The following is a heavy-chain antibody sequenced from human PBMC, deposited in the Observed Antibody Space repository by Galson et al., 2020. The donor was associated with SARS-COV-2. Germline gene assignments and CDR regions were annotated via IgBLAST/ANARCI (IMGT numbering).Heavy chain of an antibody. CDR3: ARGPLITMFREPVFAFDI. D-gene: IGHD3-10*01. CDR2: INHSGST. Sequence: SETLSLTCAVYNGSFRGYYWSWIRQPPGKGLEWIGEINHSGSTKYNPSFESRVSIAVDTSKNQFSLRVNSVTAADTAVYYCARGPLITMFREPVFAFDIWGQGTMVTVSS. CDR1: NGSFRGYY. V-gene: IGHV4-34*01. J-gene: IGHJ3*02.